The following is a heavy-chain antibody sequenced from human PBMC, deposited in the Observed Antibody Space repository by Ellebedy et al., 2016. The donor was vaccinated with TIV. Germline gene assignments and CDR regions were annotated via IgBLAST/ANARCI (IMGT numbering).Heavy chain of an antibody. CDR3: ARGSYNSGVLGY. CDR1: GFRFSIHT. J-gene: IGHJ4*02. V-gene: IGHV3-21*01. Sequence: GESLKISCATSGFRFSIHTMTWVRQSPGKGLEWIASIKSGTGYIDYADSVKGRFTISGDNANSSLSLQMSSLRGDDTAIYYCARGSYNSGVLGYWGQGTLVTVSS. CDR2: IKSGTGYI. D-gene: IGHD1-26*01.